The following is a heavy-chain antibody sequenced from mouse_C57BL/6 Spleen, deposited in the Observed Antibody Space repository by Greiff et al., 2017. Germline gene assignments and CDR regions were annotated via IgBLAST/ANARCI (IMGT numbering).Heavy chain of an antibody. CDR3: ARKRDDYVAWFAD. CDR1: GYTFTSYW. V-gene: IGHV1-55*01. J-gene: IGHJ3*01. Sequence: QVQLQQPGAELVKPGASVKMSCKASGYTFTSYWITWVKQRPGQGLEWIGDIDPGSGSTNYNEKFKSKATLTVDTSSSTAYMQLSSLTSEDSAVYYGARKRDDYVAWFADWGQGTLVTVSA. CDR2: IDPGSGST. D-gene: IGHD2-4*01.